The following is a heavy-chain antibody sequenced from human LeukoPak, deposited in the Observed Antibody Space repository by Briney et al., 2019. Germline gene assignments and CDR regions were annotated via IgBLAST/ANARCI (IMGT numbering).Heavy chain of an antibody. CDR1: GGSISSSSYY. Sequence: PSETLSLTCTVSGGSISSSSYYWGWIRQPPGKGLEWIGSIYYSGSTYYNPSLKSRVTISVDTSKNQFSLKLSSVTAADTAVYYCARDLNYDFWSGYLGDPWGQGTLVTVSS. D-gene: IGHD3-3*01. CDR2: IYYSGST. J-gene: IGHJ5*02. CDR3: ARDLNYDFWSGYLGDP. V-gene: IGHV4-39*02.